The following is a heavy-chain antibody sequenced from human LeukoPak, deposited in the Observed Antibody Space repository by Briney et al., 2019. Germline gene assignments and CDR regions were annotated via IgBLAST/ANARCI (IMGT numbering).Heavy chain of an antibody. V-gene: IGHV3-33*01. J-gene: IGHJ4*02. CDR1: GFTFSSYG. D-gene: IGHD3-22*01. CDR3: ARDRSYYYDSSGCHDY. CDR2: IWYDGGNK. Sequence: GGSLRLSCAASGFTFSSYGMHWVRQAPGKGLEWVAVIWYDGGNKYYADSVKGRFTISRDNSKNTLYLQMNSLRAEDTAVYYCARDRSYYYDSSGCHDYWGQGTLVTVSS.